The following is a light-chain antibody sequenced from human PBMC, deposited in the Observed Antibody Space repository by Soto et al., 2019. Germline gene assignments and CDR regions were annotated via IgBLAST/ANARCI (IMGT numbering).Light chain of an antibody. CDR3: VQGTHWPWT. CDR1: QGLVYSDGNTF. CDR2: QVS. J-gene: IGKJ1*01. V-gene: IGKV2-30*01. Sequence: DVVMTQSPLSLSVTLGQPASISCRSSQGLVYSDGNTFLNWFHQRPGQSPRRLIYQVSNRDSGVPDRFSGSGSGTDYTLTISRLEAEDVAIYYCVQGTHWPWTFGQGTKVEIK.